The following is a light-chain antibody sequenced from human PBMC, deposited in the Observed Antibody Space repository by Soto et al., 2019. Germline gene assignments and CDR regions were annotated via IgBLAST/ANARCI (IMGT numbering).Light chain of an antibody. V-gene: IGLV2-23*01. CDR2: EGS. Sequence: QSALTQPASVSGSPGQSITISCTGTSNDVGSNNFVSWYQQHPGKAPKLVIYEGSKLPSGVSNRFSGSKSGNTASLTISGLQAEDEADYYCCSYAGSSTLYVFGTGTKVTVL. CDR1: SNDVGSNNF. J-gene: IGLJ1*01. CDR3: CSYAGSSTLYV.